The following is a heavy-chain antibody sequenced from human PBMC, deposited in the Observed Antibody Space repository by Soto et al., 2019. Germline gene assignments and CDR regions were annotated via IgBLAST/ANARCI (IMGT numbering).Heavy chain of an antibody. J-gene: IGHJ4*02. D-gene: IGHD6-19*01. CDR1: GYAFINYG. CDR2: ISAYNGKT. V-gene: IGHV1-18*04. CDR3: ARDDILLKGWYCDY. Sequence: QIHLVQSGAEVRKPGASVNVSCKASGYAFINYGYSLVRQAPGQGLEWMGWISAYNGKTNYALRFQDRLTMNTDTSTSTAYMELRSLTSDDTAVYYCARDDILLKGWYCDYWGQGPPVTVSS.